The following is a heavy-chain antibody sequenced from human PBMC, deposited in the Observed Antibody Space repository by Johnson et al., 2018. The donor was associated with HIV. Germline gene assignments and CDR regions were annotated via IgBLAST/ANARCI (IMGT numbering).Heavy chain of an antibody. CDR3: ARACRDCYPCDAFDI. CDR1: GFTFSSYW. V-gene: IGHV3-74*02. J-gene: IGHJ3*02. Sequence: VQLLESGGSLVQPGGSLRLSCAASGFTFSSYWMHWVRQPPGKGLVWVSRIDGDGRSTTYADSMKGRFTISRDNTKNTLHLQMNSLRADDTAPYYCARACRDCYPCDAFDIWGQGTMVTVSS. CDR2: IDGDGRST. D-gene: IGHD5-24*01.